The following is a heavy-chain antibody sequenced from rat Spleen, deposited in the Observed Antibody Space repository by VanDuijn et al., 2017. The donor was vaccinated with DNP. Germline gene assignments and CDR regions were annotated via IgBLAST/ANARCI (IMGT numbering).Heavy chain of an antibody. Sequence: EVQLQESGPGLVKPSQSLSLTCSVTGYSITSTYWGWIRKFPGNKMEWVGHISYSGRTHYNSSLKSRISITRDTSKNQFFLHLTSVTTEDTATYYCARWGDYFDYWGQGVMVTVSS. CDR1: GYSITSTY. CDR3: ARWGDYFDY. CDR2: ISYSGRT. J-gene: IGHJ2*01. V-gene: IGHV3-1*01.